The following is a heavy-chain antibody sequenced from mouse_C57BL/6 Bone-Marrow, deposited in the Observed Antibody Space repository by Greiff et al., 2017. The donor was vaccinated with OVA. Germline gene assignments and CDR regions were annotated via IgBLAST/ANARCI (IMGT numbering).Heavy chain of an antibody. CDR2: ISSGGSYT. CDR1: GFTFSSYG. CDR3: ARRLGDYFDY. Sequence: EVKLMESGGDLVKPGGSLKLSCAASGFTFSSYGMSWVRQTPDKRLEWVATISSGGSYTYYPDSVKGRFTISRDNAKNTLYLQMSSLKSEDTAMYYCARRLGDYFDYWGQGTTLTVSS. J-gene: IGHJ2*01. D-gene: IGHD4-1*01. V-gene: IGHV5-6*02.